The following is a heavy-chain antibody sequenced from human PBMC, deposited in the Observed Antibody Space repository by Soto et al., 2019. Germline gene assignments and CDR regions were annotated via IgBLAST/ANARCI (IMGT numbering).Heavy chain of an antibody. J-gene: IGHJ4*02. CDR1: GFSFNYA. CDR3: AKDAVYNDGLWLVSD. V-gene: IGHV3-23*01. D-gene: IGHD2-21*01. Sequence: PGGSLRLSCVVSGFSFNYAIIWVRQAPGKGQEWVSGITGGGSTEYAASVKGRCTISRDNSKNTVHLQMNSLRAEDTAMYYCAKDAVYNDGLWLVSDWGQGTLVTVSS. CDR2: ITGGGST.